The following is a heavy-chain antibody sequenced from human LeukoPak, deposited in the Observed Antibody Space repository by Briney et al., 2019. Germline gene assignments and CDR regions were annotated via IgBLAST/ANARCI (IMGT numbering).Heavy chain of an antibody. CDR3: AYRGAPYSSSWSDYYMDV. CDR1: GFTFTNSA. J-gene: IGHJ6*03. CDR2: IVVGSGNT. D-gene: IGHD6-13*01. Sequence: SVKVSCKASGFTFTNSAVQWVRQARGQRPEWIGWIVVGSGNTNYAQKFQERVTITRDTSTSTAYMELSSLRSEDTAVYYCAYRGAPYSSSWSDYYMDVWGKGTTVTVSS. V-gene: IGHV1-58*01.